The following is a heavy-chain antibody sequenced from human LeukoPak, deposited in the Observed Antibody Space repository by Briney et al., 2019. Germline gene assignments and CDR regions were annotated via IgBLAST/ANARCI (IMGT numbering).Heavy chain of an antibody. CDR1: GGTFSSYA. J-gene: IGHJ4*02. CDR2: IIPIFGTA. D-gene: IGHD6-19*01. Sequence: GASVKVSCKASGGTFSSYAISWVRQAPGQGLEWMGGIIPIFGTANYAQKCQGRVTITADKSTSTAYMELSSLRSEDTAVYYCASQPGGPSGWLDYWGQGTLVTVSS. V-gene: IGHV1-69*06. CDR3: ASQPGGPSGWLDY.